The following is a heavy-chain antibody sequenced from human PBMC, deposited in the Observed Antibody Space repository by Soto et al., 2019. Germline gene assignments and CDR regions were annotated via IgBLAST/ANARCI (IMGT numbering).Heavy chain of an antibody. Sequence: QVQLVQSGAEVKKPGASVKVSCKASGYTFTSYDINWVRQATGQGLEWMGWMNPNSGNAGRAQKFQDRGTLTWNTSMNTAYMELSRLRSEDTAVYYCARATSWGQGTLVTVSS. V-gene: IGHV1-8*01. CDR1: GYTFTSYD. CDR3: ARATS. CDR2: MNPNSGNA. J-gene: IGHJ5*02.